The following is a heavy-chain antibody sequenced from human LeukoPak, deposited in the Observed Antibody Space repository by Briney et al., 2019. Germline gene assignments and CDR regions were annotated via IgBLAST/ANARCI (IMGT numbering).Heavy chain of an antibody. Sequence: PSETLSLTCAVYGGSFSGYYWSWIRQPPGKGQEWIGEINHSGSTNYNPSLKSRVTISVDTSKNQFSLKLSSVTAADTAVYYCARLGVHDAFVIWGQGTMVTVSS. CDR2: INHSGST. CDR1: GGSFSGYY. D-gene: IGHD3-10*01. J-gene: IGHJ3*02. V-gene: IGHV4-34*01. CDR3: ARLGVHDAFVI.